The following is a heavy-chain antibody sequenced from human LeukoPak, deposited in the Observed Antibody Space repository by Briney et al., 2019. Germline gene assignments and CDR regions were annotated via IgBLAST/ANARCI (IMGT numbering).Heavy chain of an antibody. V-gene: IGHV4-34*01. CDR3: ARLSQWDIVVVPAATADY. Sequence: SETLSLTRAVYGGSFSTYYWSWIRQPPGKGLEWIGEINQSGSTNYKPSLKTRVTISVDTSKKQFSLKLSSVTAADTAVYYCARLSQWDIVVVPAATADYWGQGTLVTVSS. D-gene: IGHD2-2*01. CDR1: GGSFSTYY. J-gene: IGHJ4*02. CDR2: INQSGST.